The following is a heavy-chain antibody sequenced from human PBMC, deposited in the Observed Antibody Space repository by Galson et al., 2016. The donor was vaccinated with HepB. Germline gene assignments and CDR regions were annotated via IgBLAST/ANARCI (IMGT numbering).Heavy chain of an antibody. CDR3: TTWYHLILASDC. CDR2: IITNDAGGTS. V-gene: IGHV3-15*01. CDR1: GFSFSNAW. Sequence: SLRLSCAASGFSFSNAWMSWVRQAPGKGLEWVGRIITNDAGGTSDYSAPVKGRFAISRDDSENTLYLQMNSLKDEDTAVYYYTTWYHLILASDCWGQGTLVTVSS. D-gene: IGHD3-3*02. J-gene: IGHJ4*02.